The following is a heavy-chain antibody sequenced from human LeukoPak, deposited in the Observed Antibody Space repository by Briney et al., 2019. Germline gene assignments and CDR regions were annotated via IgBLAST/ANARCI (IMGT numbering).Heavy chain of an antibody. J-gene: IGHJ5*02. Sequence: SETLSLTCTVSGGSISTSNYYWGWIRQPPGKGLEWIGSIYYSGSTYYNPSLKSRVTISVDTSKNQFSLKVRSVTAADTAVYYCAKPRTRLAWFDPWGQGTLVTVSS. V-gene: IGHV4-39*01. CDR2: IYYSGST. CDR1: GGSISTSNYY. CDR3: AKPRTRLAWFDP. D-gene: IGHD6-19*01.